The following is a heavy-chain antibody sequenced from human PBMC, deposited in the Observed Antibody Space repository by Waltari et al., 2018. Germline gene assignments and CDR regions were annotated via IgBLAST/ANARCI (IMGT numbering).Heavy chain of an antibody. V-gene: IGHV4-59*01. J-gene: IGHJ3*02. D-gene: IGHD2-2*01. CDR3: ARALGYCSSTSCRDNDAFDI. CDR1: GGSISSYY. Sequence: QVQLQESGPGLVKPSETLSLTCTVSGGSISSYYWSWIRQPPGKGLEWIGYIYYSGSTNYNPSLKSRVTISVDTSKNQFSLKLSSVTAADTAVYYCARALGYCSSTSCRDNDAFDIWGQGTMVTVSS. CDR2: IYYSGST.